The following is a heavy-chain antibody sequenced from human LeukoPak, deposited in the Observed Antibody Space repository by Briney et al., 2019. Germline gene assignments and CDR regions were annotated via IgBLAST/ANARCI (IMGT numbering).Heavy chain of an antibody. Sequence: PSETLSLTCTVSGGSISSGGYYWSWIRQHPGKGLEWIGYIYYSGSTYYNPSLKSRVTISVDTSKNQFSLKLSSVTAADTAVYYCARWAKGIAAAGYNWFDPWGQGTLVTVSS. CDR2: IYYSGST. V-gene: IGHV4-31*03. CDR1: GGSISSGGYY. J-gene: IGHJ5*02. D-gene: IGHD6-13*01. CDR3: ARWAKGIAAAGYNWFDP.